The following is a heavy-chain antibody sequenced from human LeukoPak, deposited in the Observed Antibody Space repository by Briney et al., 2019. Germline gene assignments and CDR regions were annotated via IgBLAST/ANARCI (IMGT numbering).Heavy chain of an antibody. D-gene: IGHD6-13*01. V-gene: IGHV4-59*02. CDR2: FYHSGDT. CDR1: GVFVSGNH. J-gene: IGHJ4*02. Sequence: SETLSLTCTVSGVFVSGNHWSWIRQPPRKRLEWIGNFYHSGDTKYNSSLNSRVTISVDTSKNQFSLKLGSVTAADTAVYYCAKVGTAAGTGYFDSWGQGTLVTVSS. CDR3: AKVGTAAGTGYFDS.